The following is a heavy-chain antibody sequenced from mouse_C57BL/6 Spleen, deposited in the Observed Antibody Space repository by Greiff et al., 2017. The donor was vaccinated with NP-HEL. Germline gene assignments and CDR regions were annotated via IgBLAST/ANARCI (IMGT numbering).Heavy chain of an antibody. V-gene: IGHV5-17*01. D-gene: IGHD2-3*01. CDR2: ISSGSSTI. Sequence: EVKLMESGGGLVKPGGSLKLSCAASGFTFSDYGMHWVRQAPEQGLEWVAYISSGSSTIYYADKVKGRFTISIDNAQNTLFLQMPSLRSEATAMYYCARRLLLDYWGQGTTLTVSS. CDR3: ARRLLLDY. CDR1: GFTFSDYG. J-gene: IGHJ2*01.